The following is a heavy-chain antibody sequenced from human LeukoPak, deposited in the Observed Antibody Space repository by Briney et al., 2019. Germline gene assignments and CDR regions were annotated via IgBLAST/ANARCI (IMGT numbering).Heavy chain of an antibody. CDR3: AKDLGDNWFDP. CDR1: GFTFSSYG. CDR2: IWYDGSNK. V-gene: IGHV3-33*06. Sequence: GRSLRLSCAASGFTFSSYGMHWVRQAPGKGLEWVAVIWYDGSNKYYADSVKGRFTISRDNSKNTLYLQMNSLRAEDTAVYYCAKDLGDNWFDPWGQGTLVTVSS. J-gene: IGHJ5*02.